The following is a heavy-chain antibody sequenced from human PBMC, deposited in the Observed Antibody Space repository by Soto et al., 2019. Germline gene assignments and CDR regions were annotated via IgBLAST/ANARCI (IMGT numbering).Heavy chain of an antibody. CDR1: GGSISSYY. CDR2: IYYSGST. CDR3: ARLNDYGDYRAFDY. Sequence: SETLSLTCTVSGGSISSYYWSWIRQPPGKGLEWIGYIYYSGSTNYNPSLKSRVTISVDTSKNQFSLKLSSVTAVDTAVYYCARLNDYGDYRAFDYWGQGTLVTVSS. D-gene: IGHD4-17*01. V-gene: IGHV4-59*12. J-gene: IGHJ4*02.